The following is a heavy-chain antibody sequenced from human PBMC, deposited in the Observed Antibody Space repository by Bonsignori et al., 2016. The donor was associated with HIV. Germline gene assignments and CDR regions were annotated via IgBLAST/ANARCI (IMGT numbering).Heavy chain of an antibody. V-gene: IGHV4-39*07. CDR3: AREGYGANSGIGY. J-gene: IGHJ4*02. D-gene: IGHD4-23*01. CDR2: IYYSGST. Sequence: WIRQPPGKGLEWIGSIYYSGSTYYNPSLESRITMSIDTSKNQFSLRLNSVTAADTAVYYCAREGYGANSGIGYWGQGTLVTVSS.